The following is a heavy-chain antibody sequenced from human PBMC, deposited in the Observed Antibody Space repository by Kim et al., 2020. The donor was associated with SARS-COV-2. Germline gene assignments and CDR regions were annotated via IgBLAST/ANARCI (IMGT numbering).Heavy chain of an antibody. D-gene: IGHD2-15*01. CDR3: ARTGSGPYYYGMDV. J-gene: IGHJ6*02. V-gene: IGHV1-69*01. Sequence: QKFQGRVTITADESTSTAYMELSSLRSEDTAVYYCARTGSGPYYYGMDVWGQGTTVTVSS.